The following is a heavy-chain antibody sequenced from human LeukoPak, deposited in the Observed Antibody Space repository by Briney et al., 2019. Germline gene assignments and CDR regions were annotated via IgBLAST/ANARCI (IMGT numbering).Heavy chain of an antibody. Sequence: SETLSLTCTVSVGSISGYFWSWVRQAPGTGLDWIGHIYYSGATNYNPSLRSRVTISVDTSKNQFSLKLRSVTAADTAVYYCARARYSGSCFDYWGQGALVTVSS. V-gene: IGHV4-59*13. CDR3: ARARYSGSCFDY. J-gene: IGHJ4*02. D-gene: IGHD1-26*01. CDR1: VGSISGYF. CDR2: IYYSGAT.